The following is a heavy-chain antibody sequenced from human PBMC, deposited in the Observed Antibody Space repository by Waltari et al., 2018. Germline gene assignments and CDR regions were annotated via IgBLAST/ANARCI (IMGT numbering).Heavy chain of an antibody. CDR1: GGSFSNSH. Sequence: QVQLQQWGAGRLKPSETLSLTCAVYGGSFSNSHWTWIRQPPGKGLEWIGEINHSGSTNYNPYLKSRVTISIDTANNQFSLRLSSVSAADTAVYYCTRWDSWGQGTLVTVSS. J-gene: IGHJ4*02. CDR3: TRWDS. CDR2: INHSGST. V-gene: IGHV4-34*01.